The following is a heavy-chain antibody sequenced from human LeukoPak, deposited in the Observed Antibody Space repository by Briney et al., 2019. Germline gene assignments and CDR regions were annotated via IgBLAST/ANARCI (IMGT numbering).Heavy chain of an antibody. J-gene: IGHJ5*02. CDR1: GYTFTGYY. Sequence: ASVKVSCKASGYTFTGYYMQWVRQAPGQGLEWMGWINPNSGGANYAQKFQGRVTMTRDTSISTAYMELSRLRSDDTAVYYCARARYGDYANWFDPWGQGTLVTVSS. CDR3: ARARYGDYANWFDP. D-gene: IGHD4-17*01. V-gene: IGHV1-2*02. CDR2: INPNSGGA.